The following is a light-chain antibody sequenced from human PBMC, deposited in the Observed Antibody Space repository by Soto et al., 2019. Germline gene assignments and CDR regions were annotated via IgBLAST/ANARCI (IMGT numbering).Light chain of an antibody. CDR2: GAS. Sequence: EIEMTQSPATLSVSPGEGATLSCRAGPSISSNLAWYQQKPGQAPRLLIYGASTRATGIPARFSGSGSGAEFTLTISSLHSEDFAVYYCQQYNNWPLTFGGGTKVDIK. V-gene: IGKV3D-15*01. CDR3: QQYNNWPLT. CDR1: PSISSN. J-gene: IGKJ4*01.